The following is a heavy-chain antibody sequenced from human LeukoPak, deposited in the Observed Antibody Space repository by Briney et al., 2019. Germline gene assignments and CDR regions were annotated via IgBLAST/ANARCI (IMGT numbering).Heavy chain of an antibody. CDR1: GFTFSDYG. CDR2: IWNDGSSK. Sequence: GGSLRLSCAVSGFTFSDYGMHWVRQAPGKGLEWVAVIWNDGSSKYYGDSVMGRFTISRDNSKNTLYLQMNSLRAEDTAVYYCAKPTYGPGSFLIVHWGQGTLVTVPS. D-gene: IGHD3-10*01. J-gene: IGHJ4*02. CDR3: AKPTYGPGSFLIVH. V-gene: IGHV3-33*06.